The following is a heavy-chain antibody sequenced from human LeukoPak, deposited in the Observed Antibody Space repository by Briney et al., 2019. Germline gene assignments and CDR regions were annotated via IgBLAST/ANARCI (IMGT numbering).Heavy chain of an antibody. CDR3: ARLRDYYDSGHGFDP. V-gene: IGHV4-59*08. CDR2: IYYSGST. J-gene: IGHJ5*02. D-gene: IGHD3-22*01. Sequence: SETLSLTCTVSGGSISSYYWSWIRQPPGKGLEWIGYIYYSGSTNYNPSLKSRVTISVDTSKSQFSLKLSSVTAADTAVYYCARLRDYYDSGHGFDPWGQGTLVTVSS. CDR1: GGSISSYY.